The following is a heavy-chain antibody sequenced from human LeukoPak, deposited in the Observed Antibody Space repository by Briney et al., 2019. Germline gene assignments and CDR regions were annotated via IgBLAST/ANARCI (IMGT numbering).Heavy chain of an antibody. D-gene: IGHD5-24*01. CDR1: GFTFITYA. CDR2: ISTNGGST. Sequence: GGSLRLSCAGSGFTFITYAMHWVRQAPGEGLEYVSAISTNGGSTYYANSVKGRFTISRDNSKNTLCLQMGSLRADDMAVYYCAREVATNTGGFDYWGQGTLVTVSS. J-gene: IGHJ4*02. CDR3: AREVATNTGGFDY. V-gene: IGHV3-64*01.